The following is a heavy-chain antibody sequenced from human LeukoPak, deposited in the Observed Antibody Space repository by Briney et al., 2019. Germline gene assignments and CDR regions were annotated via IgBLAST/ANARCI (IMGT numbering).Heavy chain of an antibody. J-gene: IGHJ4*02. D-gene: IGHD4-17*01. Sequence: SETLSLTCTVSGGSVSSGSYYWSWIRQPPGKGLEWIGYIYYSGSTNYNPSLKSRVTISVDTSKNQFSLKLSSVTAADTAVYYCARLDYGEGGVFDYWGQGTLVTVSS. V-gene: IGHV4-61*01. CDR3: ARLDYGEGGVFDY. CDR1: GGSVSSGSYY. CDR2: IYYSGST.